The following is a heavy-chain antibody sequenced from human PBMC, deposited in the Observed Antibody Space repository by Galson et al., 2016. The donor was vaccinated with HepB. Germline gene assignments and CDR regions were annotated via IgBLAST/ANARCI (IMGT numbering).Heavy chain of an antibody. CDR3: ARVTVWWLYFQQ. D-gene: IGHD2-21*01. CDR1: GYTFTGYY. CDR2: INPNSGGT. V-gene: IGHV1-2*02. J-gene: IGHJ1*01. Sequence: SVKVSCKASGYTFTGYYMHWVRQAPGQGLEWMGWINPNSGGTNYAQRFQGRVTMTRDTSISTAYMELSRLRSDDTAVYYCARVTVWWLYFQQWGQGTLVIVSS.